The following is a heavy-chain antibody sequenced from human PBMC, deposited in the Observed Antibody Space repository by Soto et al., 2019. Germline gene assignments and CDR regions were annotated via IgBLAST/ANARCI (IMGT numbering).Heavy chain of an antibody. J-gene: IGHJ4*02. CDR2: LSGSGTMR. V-gene: IGHV3-23*01. CDR1: GFSFRNYA. Sequence: EVQLLESGGGLVQPGGSLRLSCAASGFSFRNYAMTWVRQAPGKGLEWVSGLSGSGTMRYYADSVRGRFIISRDNAKNTLFLQMDNLRVEDSAVYYCAKEAEENENVPIPGGNWGQGTPVTVSS. D-gene: IGHD1-1*01. CDR3: AKEAEENENVPIPGGN.